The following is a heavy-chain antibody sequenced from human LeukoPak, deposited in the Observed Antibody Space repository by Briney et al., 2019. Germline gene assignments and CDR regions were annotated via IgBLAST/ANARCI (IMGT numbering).Heavy chain of an antibody. CDR1: GGTFSSYA. Sequence: ASVKVSCEASGGTFSSYAISWVRQAPGQGLEWMGGIIPIFGTANYAQKFQGRVTITTDESTSTAYMELSSLRSEDTAVYYCATHYDFWSGSTHYYYYMDVWGKGTTVTVSS. V-gene: IGHV1-69*05. J-gene: IGHJ6*03. D-gene: IGHD3-3*01. CDR2: IIPIFGTA. CDR3: ATHYDFWSGSTHYYYYMDV.